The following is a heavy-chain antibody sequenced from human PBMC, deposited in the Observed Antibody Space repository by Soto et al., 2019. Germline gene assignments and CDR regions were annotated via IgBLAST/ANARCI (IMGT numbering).Heavy chain of an antibody. CDR1: GGSFSGYY. J-gene: IGHJ3*02. Sequence: SETLSLTCAVYGGSFSGYYWSWIRQPPGKGLEWIGEINHSGSTNYNPSLKSRVTISVDTSKNQSSLKLSSVTAADTAVYYCARASSGWYLNAFDIWGQGTMVTVSS. V-gene: IGHV4-34*01. CDR2: INHSGST. CDR3: ARASSGWYLNAFDI. D-gene: IGHD6-19*01.